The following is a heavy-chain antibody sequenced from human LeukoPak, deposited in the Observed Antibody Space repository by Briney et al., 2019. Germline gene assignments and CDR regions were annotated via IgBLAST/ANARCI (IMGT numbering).Heavy chain of an antibody. J-gene: IGHJ4*02. Sequence: SETLSLTCTVSGASVSSGSYYWSWIRQPPGKGLEWIGYISYSGSTNYNPSLESRVTISLDTSKNQFSLRLSSVTAADTAVYYCARDLEAAAGRPPFDYWGQGTLVTVSS. CDR3: ARDLEAAAGRPPFDY. V-gene: IGHV4-61*01. CDR2: ISYSGST. CDR1: GASVSSGSYY. D-gene: IGHD6-13*01.